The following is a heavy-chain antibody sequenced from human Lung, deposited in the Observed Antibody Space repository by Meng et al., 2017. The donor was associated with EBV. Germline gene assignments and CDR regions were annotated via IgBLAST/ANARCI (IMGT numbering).Heavy chain of an antibody. CDR1: GFTFSGFA. CDR2: ISGSGGSK. CDR3: ARGYNWVHFDY. V-gene: IGHV3-23*01. Sequence: EVQLLESGGGLVQPGGSLSLSCGASGFTFSGFAMSWVRQAPGKGLEWVSTISGSGGSKYYADSVKGRFTISRDNSKNTLHLQMNSLRVEDTAKYFCARGYNWVHFDYWGQGTLVTVSS. J-gene: IGHJ4*02. D-gene: IGHD1-20*01.